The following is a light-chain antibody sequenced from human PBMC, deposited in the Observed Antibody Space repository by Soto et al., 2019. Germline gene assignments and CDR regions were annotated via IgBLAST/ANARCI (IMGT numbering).Light chain of an antibody. CDR3: QQYNNWPPST. CDR2: GAS. Sequence: EIVMTQSPATLSVSPGERATLSCRASQSVSSNLAWYQQKPGQAPRLLIYGASTRATGIPARFSGSGSGTEFTLTISSLQSEDFAVYYCQQYNNWPPSTFGQGNKVESK. J-gene: IGKJ1*01. V-gene: IGKV3-15*01. CDR1: QSVSSN.